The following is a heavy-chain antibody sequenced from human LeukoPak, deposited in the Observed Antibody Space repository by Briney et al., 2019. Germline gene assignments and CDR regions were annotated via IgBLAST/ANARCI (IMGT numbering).Heavy chain of an antibody. J-gene: IGHJ5*01. Sequence: GVSLRLSCAASGFTVSNSYMSWVRQAPGKGLEWVSVIYPGGSTNNADSVKGRFTISRHNSENTLYLQMNSLRAEDTAVYYCATTSQWRFESWGQGTLVTVSS. D-gene: IGHD6-19*01. CDR3: ATTSQWRFES. CDR1: GFTVSNSY. V-gene: IGHV3-53*04. CDR2: IYPGGST.